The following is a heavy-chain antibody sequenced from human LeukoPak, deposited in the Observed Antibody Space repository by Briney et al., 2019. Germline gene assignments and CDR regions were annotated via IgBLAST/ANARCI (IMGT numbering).Heavy chain of an antibody. CDR1: GGSISSSSYY. J-gene: IGHJ4*02. D-gene: IGHD3-22*01. V-gene: IGHV4-39*07. CDR3: ARGPGGDYYDSSGYYW. CDR2: IYYSGST. Sequence: SETLSLTCTVSGGSISSSSYYWGWIRQPPGKGLEWIGSIYYSGSTYYNPSLKSRVTISVDTSKNQFSLKLSSVTAADTAVYYCARGPGGDYYDSSGYYWWGQGTLVTVSS.